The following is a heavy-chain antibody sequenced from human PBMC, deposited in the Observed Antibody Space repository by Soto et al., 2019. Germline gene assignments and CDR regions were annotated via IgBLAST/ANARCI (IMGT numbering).Heavy chain of an antibody. CDR1: GGSISSYY. CDR2: IYYSGST. CDR3: ARVRGVAKKRYYFDY. V-gene: IGHV4-59*01. Sequence: QVQLQESGPGLVKPSETLSLTCTVSGGSISSYYWSWIRQPPGKGLEWIGYIYYSGSTNYNPSLKSRVTISVDTSKNQFSLKLSSVTAADTAVYYCARVRGVAKKRYYFDYWGQGTLVTVSS. J-gene: IGHJ4*02. D-gene: IGHD3-10*01.